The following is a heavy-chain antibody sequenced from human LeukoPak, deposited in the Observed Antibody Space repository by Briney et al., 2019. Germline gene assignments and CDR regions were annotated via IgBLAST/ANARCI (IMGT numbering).Heavy chain of an antibody. Sequence: PSETLSLTCAVYGGSFSGYYWSWIRQPPGKGLEWIGEINHSGSTNYNPSLKSRVTISVDTSKNQFSLKLSSVTAADTAVYYCARDYYDSSGYSPYNWFDPWGQGTPVTVSS. V-gene: IGHV4-34*01. CDR2: INHSGST. CDR3: ARDYYDSSGYSPYNWFDP. J-gene: IGHJ5*02. D-gene: IGHD3-22*01. CDR1: GGSFSGYY.